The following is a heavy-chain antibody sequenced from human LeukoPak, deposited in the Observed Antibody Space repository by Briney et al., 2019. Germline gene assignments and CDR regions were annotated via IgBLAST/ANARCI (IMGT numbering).Heavy chain of an antibody. CDR1: GFTFSSYA. V-gene: IGHV3-23*01. D-gene: IGHD6-13*01. CDR3: ARPAYSSSWYYFEY. Sequence: GGSLRLSCAASGFTFSSYAMSWVRQAPGKGLEWVSAISGSGGSTYYADSVKGRFTISRDNSKNTLYLQMNSLRAEDTAIYYCARPAYSSSWYYFEYWGQGTLVTVSS. J-gene: IGHJ4*02. CDR2: ISGSGGST.